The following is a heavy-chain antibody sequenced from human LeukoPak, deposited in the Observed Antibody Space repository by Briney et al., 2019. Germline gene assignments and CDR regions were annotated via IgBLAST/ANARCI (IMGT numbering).Heavy chain of an antibody. CDR2: IYPGGSDT. Sequence: GESPKISCKGSGYSFTNYWIGLGRPMPRKGVEVMGIIYPGGSDTRQSPSFQGQVTISADKSISTAYLQWSSLKASDTAMYDVARVQTNWFDPWGQGTLVTVSS. CDR3: ARVQTNWFDP. D-gene: IGHD1-1*01. CDR1: GYSFTNYW. J-gene: IGHJ5*02. V-gene: IGHV5-51*01.